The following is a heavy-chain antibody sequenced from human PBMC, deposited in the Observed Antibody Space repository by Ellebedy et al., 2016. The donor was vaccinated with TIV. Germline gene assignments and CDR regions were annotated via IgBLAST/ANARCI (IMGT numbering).Heavy chain of an antibody. D-gene: IGHD1-1*01. CDR2: ISFDGDNK. Sequence: PGGSLRLPCAASGFTFDNYGMHWVRQAPGKGLEWVAVISFDGDNKYYSDSVTGRFTISRDNSKNTLYLQLNNLRTDDTAVYYCAKDRLQLEGVVNYYFYYGMDVWGQGTTVTVSS. V-gene: IGHV3-30*18. CDR1: GFTFDNYG. CDR3: AKDRLQLEGVVNYYFYYGMDV. J-gene: IGHJ6*02.